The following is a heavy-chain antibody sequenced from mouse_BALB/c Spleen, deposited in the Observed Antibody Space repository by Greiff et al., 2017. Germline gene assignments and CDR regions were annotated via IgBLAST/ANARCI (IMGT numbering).Heavy chain of an antibody. V-gene: IGHV1-54*01. J-gene: IGHJ4*01. CDR3: ARRLYGNYYAMDY. CDR2: INPGSGGT. CDR1: GYAFTNYL. D-gene: IGHD2-1*01. Sequence: QVQLKQSGAELVRPGTSVKVSCKASGYAFTNYLIEWVKQRPGQGLEWIGVINPGSGGTNYNEKFKGKATLTADKSSSTAYMQLSSLTSDDSAVYFCARRLYGNYYAMDYWGQGTSVTVSS.